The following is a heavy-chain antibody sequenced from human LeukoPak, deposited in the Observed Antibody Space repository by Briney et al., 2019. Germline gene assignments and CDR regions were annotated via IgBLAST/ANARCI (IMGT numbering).Heavy chain of an antibody. Sequence: PGGSLRLSCAASEFTASENYMSWVRQAPGKGLEWVSVIYSGGSTYYADSVKGRFTISRDNSKNTLYLQMNSLRVEDTAVYYCAGGVVAPDYWGQGTLVTVSS. V-gene: IGHV3-66*01. CDR3: AGGVVAPDY. J-gene: IGHJ4*02. CDR1: EFTASENY. D-gene: IGHD2-15*01. CDR2: IYSGGST.